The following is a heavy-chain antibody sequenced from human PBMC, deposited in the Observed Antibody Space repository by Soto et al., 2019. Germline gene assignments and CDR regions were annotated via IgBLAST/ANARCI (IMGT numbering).Heavy chain of an antibody. J-gene: IGHJ5*02. V-gene: IGHV4-30-2*01. CDR2: IYHSGST. CDR3: AKGPWQPPHCFDP. Sequence: PSETLSLTCAVSGGSISSGGYSWSWIRQPPGKGLEWIGYIYHSGSTYYNPSLKSRVTISVDRSKNQFSLKLSSVTAEDTAVYYCAKGPWQPPHCFDPWGLGTLVTVSS. CDR1: GGSISSGGYS. D-gene: IGHD6-13*01.